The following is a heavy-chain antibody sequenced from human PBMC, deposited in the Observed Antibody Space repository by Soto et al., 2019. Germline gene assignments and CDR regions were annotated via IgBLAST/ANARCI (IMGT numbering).Heavy chain of an antibody. J-gene: IGHJ4*02. CDR1: GFSLSTSGVG. D-gene: IGHD5-18*01. Sequence: QITLKESGPTLVKPTQTLTLTCTFSGFSLSTSGVGVGWIRQPPGKALAWLALIYWDDDKRYSPSLKTRLTVTKDTSKNQVVLIMTNMDPVDTATYYCAHSIQPRLFDYWGQGTLVTVSS. CDR3: AHSIQPRLFDY. V-gene: IGHV2-5*02. CDR2: IYWDDDK.